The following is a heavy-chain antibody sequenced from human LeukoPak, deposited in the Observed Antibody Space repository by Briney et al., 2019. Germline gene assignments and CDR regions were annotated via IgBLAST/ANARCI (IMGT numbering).Heavy chain of an antibody. CDR3: VRLVIIDQSSSLGLGY. CDR2: FNPNTGGT. V-gene: IGHV1-2*02. CDR1: GYTFTGYY. D-gene: IGHD3-16*02. J-gene: IGHJ4*02. Sequence: GASVKVSCKASGYTFTGYYMHWVRQAPGQGLEWMGWFNPNTGGTNYAQKFRGRVTMTRDTSISTAYMELDRLRSDDTAMYYCVRLVIIDQSSSLGLGYWGQGTLVTVSS.